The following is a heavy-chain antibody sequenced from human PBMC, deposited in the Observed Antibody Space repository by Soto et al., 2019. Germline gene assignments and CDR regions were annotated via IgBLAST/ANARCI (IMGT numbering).Heavy chain of an antibody. J-gene: IGHJ4*02. CDR1: GFTFSSYG. CDR2: IWYDGSNK. D-gene: IGHD6-13*01. V-gene: IGHV3-33*01. CDR3: ARAGLAAAGYGGHFDY. Sequence: HVQLVESGGGVVQPGRSLRLSCAASGFTFSSYGMHWVRQAPGKGLEGVAVIWYDGSNKYYADSVKGRFTISRDNSKNTLYLQMNSLRAEDTAVYYCARAGLAAAGYGGHFDYWGQGTLVTVSS.